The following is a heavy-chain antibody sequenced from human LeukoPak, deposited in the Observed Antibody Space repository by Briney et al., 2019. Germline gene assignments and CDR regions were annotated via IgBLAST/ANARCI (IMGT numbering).Heavy chain of an antibody. CDR3: ARDGKTTNYYYYGMDV. J-gene: IGHJ6*02. CDR2: IWYDGSNK. V-gene: IGHV3-33*01. CDR1: GFTFSSYG. D-gene: IGHD1-1*01. Sequence: GRSLRLSCAASGFTFSSYGMHWVRQAPGKGLEWVAVIWYDGSNKYYADSVKGRFTIFRDNSKNTLYLQMNSLRAEDTAVYYCARDGKTTNYYYYGMDVWGQGTTVTVSS.